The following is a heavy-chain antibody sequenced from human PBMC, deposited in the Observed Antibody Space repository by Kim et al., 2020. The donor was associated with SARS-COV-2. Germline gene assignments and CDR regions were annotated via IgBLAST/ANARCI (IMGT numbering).Heavy chain of an antibody. D-gene: IGHD1-26*01. V-gene: IGHV4-39*07. CDR3: ARDPGVGTEGYFDY. J-gene: IGHJ4*02. CDR1: GGSISSSSYY. CDR2: IYYSGST. Sequence: SETLSLTCTVSGGSISSSSYYWGWIRQPPGKGLEWIGSIYYSGSTYYNPSLKSRVTISVDTSKNQFSLKLSSVTAADTAVYYCARDPGVGTEGYFDYWGQGTLVTVSS.